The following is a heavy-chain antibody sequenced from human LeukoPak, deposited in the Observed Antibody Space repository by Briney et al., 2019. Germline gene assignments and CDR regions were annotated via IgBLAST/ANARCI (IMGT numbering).Heavy chain of an antibody. V-gene: IGHV4-4*02. CDR2: IYHSGST. CDR3: ARDRAVAGLPYYFDY. Sequence: PSETLSLTCAVSGGPISSSNWWSWVRQPPGKGLEWIGEIYHSGSTNYNPSLKSRVTISVDKSKNQFSLKLSSVTAADTAVYYCARDRAVAGLPYYFDYWGQGTLVTVSS. J-gene: IGHJ4*02. CDR1: GGPISSSNW. D-gene: IGHD6-19*01.